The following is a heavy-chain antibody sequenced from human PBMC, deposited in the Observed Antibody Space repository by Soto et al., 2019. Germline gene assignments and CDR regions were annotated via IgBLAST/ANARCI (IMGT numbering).Heavy chain of an antibody. CDR2: ISRTRNYI. D-gene: IGHD2-2*01. Sequence: EVQLVESGGGLVKPGGSLGLSCAASGFTFSSYSMNWVRQAPGKGLELVSSISRTRNYIYYADPVKGRFTNCGDNAKNSLYLQRNSLRAEYTAVYHCARTPGFLGYCSSPSCPYGMEVSGQGTKVTVYS. CDR1: GFTFSSYS. CDR3: ARTPGFLGYCSSPSCPYGMEV. V-gene: IGHV3-21*01. J-gene: IGHJ6*02.